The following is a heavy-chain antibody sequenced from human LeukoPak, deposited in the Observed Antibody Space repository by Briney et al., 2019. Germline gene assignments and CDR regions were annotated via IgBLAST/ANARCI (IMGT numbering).Heavy chain of an antibody. V-gene: IGHV1-2*02. CDR1: GYTFTCYY. Sequence: ASVKVSCKASGYTFTCYYIHWVRQAPGQGLEWMGWINPNSGGTNYAQKFQGRVTMTRDTSISTAYMELSRLRFDDTAVYYCARDSVTVTTPQIDHWGQGTLVTVSS. D-gene: IGHD4-17*01. J-gene: IGHJ4*02. CDR2: INPNSGGT. CDR3: ARDSVTVTTPQIDH.